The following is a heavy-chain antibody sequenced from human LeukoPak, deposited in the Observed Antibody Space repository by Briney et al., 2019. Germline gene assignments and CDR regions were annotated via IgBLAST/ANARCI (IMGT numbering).Heavy chain of an antibody. CDR2: ISSSSSYI. CDR1: GFTFKNYA. CDR3: ARESDSSGYYLPNPSPFDY. Sequence: PGGSLRLSCATSGFTFKNYAMNWVRQAPGKGLEWVSSISSSSSYIYYADSVKGRFTISRDNAKNSLYLQMNSLRAEDTAVYYCARESDSSGYYLPNPSPFDYWGQGTLVTVSS. V-gene: IGHV3-21*01. D-gene: IGHD3-22*01. J-gene: IGHJ4*02.